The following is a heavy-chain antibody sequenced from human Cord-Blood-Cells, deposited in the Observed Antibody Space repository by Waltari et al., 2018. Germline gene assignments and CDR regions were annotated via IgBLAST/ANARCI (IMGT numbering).Heavy chain of an antibody. CDR2: ISPIWGTA. CDR1: VGTSRSYA. J-gene: IGHJ3*02. D-gene: IGHD7-27*01. V-gene: IGHV1-69*01. CDR3: AGSRELGIGDAFDI. Sequence: QVQLVQSGAEVKKPGSSVKVSCKASVGTSRSYAISWVRPAPGQGRERMGGISPIWGTANYAQKFRSRVTITADESTSTAYMELSSLRSEDTAVYYCAGSRELGIGDAFDIWGQGTMVTVSS.